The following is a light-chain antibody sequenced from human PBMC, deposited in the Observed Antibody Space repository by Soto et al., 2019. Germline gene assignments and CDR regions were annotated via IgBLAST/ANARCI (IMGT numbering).Light chain of an antibody. Sequence: EIVMSQSPATLSVSPGERGTLSCRASQSVSSNLAWYQQKPGQAPRLLIYGASTRATGIPARFSGSGSGTKFTLTISSLQSEDFAVYYCQQYNKWPPITFGGGTKVEIK. V-gene: IGKV3-15*01. CDR3: QQYNKWPPIT. CDR1: QSVSSN. CDR2: GAS. J-gene: IGKJ4*01.